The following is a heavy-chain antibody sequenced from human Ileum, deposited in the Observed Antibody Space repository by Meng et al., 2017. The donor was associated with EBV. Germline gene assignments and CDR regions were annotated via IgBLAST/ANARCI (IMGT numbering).Heavy chain of an antibody. V-gene: IGHV4-34*02. D-gene: IGHD3-22*01. CDR1: VGFFSGYY. Sequence: GQLQRWGAGLVKPSETLSLTCAVYVGFFSGYYWSWIRQSPGKGLEWIGEINHSGSTNYNPSLKSRVTISVDTSKNQFSLKLTSVTAADTAVYYCAREARSSGYHPGIGPWGQGTLVTVSS. CDR2: INHSGST. J-gene: IGHJ5*02. CDR3: AREARSSGYHPGIGP.